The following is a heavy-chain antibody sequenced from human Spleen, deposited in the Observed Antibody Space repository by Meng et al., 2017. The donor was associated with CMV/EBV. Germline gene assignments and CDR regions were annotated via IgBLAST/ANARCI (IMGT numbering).Heavy chain of an antibody. CDR2: ISYDGSNK. J-gene: IGHJ4*02. V-gene: IGHV3-30*09. D-gene: IGHD2-2*01. CDR1: GFTFSSYT. CDR3: AKAIVVVPAAVDY. Sequence: GESLKISCAASGFTFSSYTMHWVRQAPGKGLEWVAVISYDGSNKYYADSVKGRFAISRDNSKSTLYLQMNSLRAEDTAVYYCAKAIVVVPAAVDYWGQGTLVTVSS.